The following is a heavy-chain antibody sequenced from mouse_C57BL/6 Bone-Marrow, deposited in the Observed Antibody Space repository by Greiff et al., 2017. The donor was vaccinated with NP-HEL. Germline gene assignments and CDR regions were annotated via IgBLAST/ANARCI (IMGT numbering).Heavy chain of an antibody. J-gene: IGHJ1*03. CDR3: AREVYYYGTGYFDV. CDR1: GYTFTSYW. CDR2: IDPSDSYT. V-gene: IGHV1-69*01. D-gene: IGHD1-1*01. Sequence: VQLQQPGAELVMPGASVKLSCKASGYTFTSYWMHWVKQRPGQGLEWIGEIDPSDSYTNYNQKFKGKSTLTVDKSSSTAYMQLSSLTSEDSAVYYCAREVYYYGTGYFDVWGTGTTVTVSS.